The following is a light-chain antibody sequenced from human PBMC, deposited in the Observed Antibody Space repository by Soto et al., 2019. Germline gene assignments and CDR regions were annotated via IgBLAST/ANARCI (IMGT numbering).Light chain of an antibody. J-gene: IGLJ2*01. CDR1: SSNIGNNY. CDR3: QSYDSSLRGVV. Sequence: QSVLTQPPSVSAAPGQKVTISCSGSSSNIGNNYVSWYQQLPGTAPKLLIYDNNNLPSGVPDRFSGSESGTSASLAITGRQAEDETDYYCQSYDSSLRGVVFGGETKLTVL. V-gene: IGLV1-40*01. CDR2: DNN.